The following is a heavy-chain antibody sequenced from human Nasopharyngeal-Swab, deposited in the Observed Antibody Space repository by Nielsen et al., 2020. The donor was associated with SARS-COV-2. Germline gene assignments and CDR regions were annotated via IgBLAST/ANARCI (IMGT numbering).Heavy chain of an antibody. V-gene: IGHV1-3*01. CDR2: INAGNGDT. CDR1: GDTIAAYG. CDR3: ARDDFTSTAFDI. J-gene: IGHJ3*02. Sequence: ASVKVSCKASGDTIAAYGMYWVRQAPGQGLEWVGWINAGNGDTKYSEKFQGRLTITRDISASTAYMELSSLTSEDTAVYYCARDDFTSTAFDIWGQGTTVTVSS.